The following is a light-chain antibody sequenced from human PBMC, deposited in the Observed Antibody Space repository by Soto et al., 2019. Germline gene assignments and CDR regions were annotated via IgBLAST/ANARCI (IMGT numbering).Light chain of an antibody. CDR2: GAS. V-gene: IGKV3-15*01. CDR3: QHPPWT. J-gene: IGKJ1*01. CDR1: QSVSSN. Sequence: EIVMTQSPATLSVSPGERATLSCRASQSVSSNLAWYQQKPGQAPRLLIYGASTRATGIPARFSGSGSGTEFTLTISSLQSEDSAVYYCQHPPWTFGQGTKVDIK.